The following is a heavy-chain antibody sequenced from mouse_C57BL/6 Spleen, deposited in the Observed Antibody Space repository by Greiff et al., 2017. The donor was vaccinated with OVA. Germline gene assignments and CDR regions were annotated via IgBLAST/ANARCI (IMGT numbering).Heavy chain of an antibody. J-gene: IGHJ3*01. V-gene: IGHV8-12*01. CDR1: GFSLSTSGMG. CDR3: ARRDYDYEDWFAY. Sequence: QVTLKESGPGILQSSQTLSLTCSFSGFSLSTSGMGVSWIRQPSGKGLEWLAHIYWDDDKRYNPSLKRRLTISKDTSRNQVFLKITSVDTADTARYYGARRDYDYEDWFAYWGQGTLVTVSA. D-gene: IGHD2-4*01. CDR2: IYWDDDK.